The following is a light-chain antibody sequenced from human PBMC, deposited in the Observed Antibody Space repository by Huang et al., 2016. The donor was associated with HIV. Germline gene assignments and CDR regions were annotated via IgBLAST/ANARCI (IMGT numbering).Light chain of an antibody. J-gene: IGKJ2*01. CDR3: QQSYSDPYT. CDR1: KNIRTY. CDR2: AAS. Sequence: DIQMTQSPSSLSASVGDRVTITCQASKNIRTYLNWYQQKPGKAPKLLIYAASSLQIGVPSRFSGSVSGTDFTLTISSLQPEDFATYYCQQSYSDPYTFGQGTKLEIK. V-gene: IGKV1-39*01.